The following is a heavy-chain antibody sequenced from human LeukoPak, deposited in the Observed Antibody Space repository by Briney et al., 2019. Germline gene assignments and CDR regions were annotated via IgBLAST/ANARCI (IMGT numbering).Heavy chain of an antibody. V-gene: IGHV4-59*08. CDR2: IYYSGST. CDR1: GGSISSYY. J-gene: IGHJ4*02. D-gene: IGHD6-19*01. CDR3: GRLDGIAVAGTFDY. Sequence: PSETLSLTCTVSGGSISSYYWSWIRQPPGKGLEWIGYIYYSGSTNYNPSLKSRVTISVDTSKNQFSLKLSSVTAADTAVYYCGRLDGIAVAGTFDYWGQGTLVTVSS.